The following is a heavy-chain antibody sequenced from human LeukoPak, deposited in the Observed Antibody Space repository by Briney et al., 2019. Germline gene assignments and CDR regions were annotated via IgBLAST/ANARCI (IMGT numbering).Heavy chain of an antibody. V-gene: IGHV3-7*01. D-gene: IGHD2-15*01. CDR3: ARFGIDAAIDY. CDR1: GFTFGGYW. J-gene: IGHJ4*02. CDR2: IKQDGSGK. Sequence: PGGSLRLSCAASGFTFGGYWMSWVRQAPGKGLEGVATIKQDGSGKNYVDSVESRFTSYRDTAKSSLFLQMDSQRAEHTAAYYCARFGIDAAIDYWGQGTLVTVSS.